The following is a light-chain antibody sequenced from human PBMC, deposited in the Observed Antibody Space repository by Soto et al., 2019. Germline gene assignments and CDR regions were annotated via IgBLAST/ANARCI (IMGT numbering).Light chain of an antibody. Sequence: EIVLTQAPGTQSLSPGERATLSCRASQSLTSSYLAWYQQKPGQAPRLLIYATSSRVTGIPDRFSGGGSGTDFNLTISRLEPEDFAVYYCQQYHGSPYTFGQGTKLEIK. J-gene: IGKJ2*01. CDR1: QSLTSSY. CDR3: QQYHGSPYT. CDR2: ATS. V-gene: IGKV3-20*01.